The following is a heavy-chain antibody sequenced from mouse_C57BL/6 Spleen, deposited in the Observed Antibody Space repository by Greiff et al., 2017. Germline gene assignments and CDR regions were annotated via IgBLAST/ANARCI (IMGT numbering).Heavy chain of an antibody. Sequence: VTLVESGPELVKPGASVTISCKASGYAFSSSWLNWVKQRPGKGLAWIGRIYPGDGDTTSNGQFRGKATLTADKAASTAYMQLSSRTSEDSAVYFCARGGNYGAYWGQGTLVTVSA. J-gene: IGHJ3*01. CDR1: GYAFSSSW. V-gene: IGHV1-82*01. D-gene: IGHD2-1*01. CDR3: ARGGNYGAY. CDR2: IYPGDGDT.